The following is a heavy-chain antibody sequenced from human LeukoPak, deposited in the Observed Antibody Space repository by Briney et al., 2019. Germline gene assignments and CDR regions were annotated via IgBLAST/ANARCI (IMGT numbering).Heavy chain of an antibody. V-gene: IGHV3-21*01. CDR2: ISSSSSYI. J-gene: IGHJ6*02. D-gene: IGHD6-13*01. CDR3: ARGPAAAGTFNYYYYGMDV. CDR1: GFTFSSYS. Sequence: GGSLRLSCAASGFTFSSYSMNWVRQAPGKGLEWVSSISSSSSYIYYADSVKGRFTISRDNAKNSLYLQMNSLRAEDTAVYYCARGPAAAGTFNYYYYGMDVWGQGTTVTVSS.